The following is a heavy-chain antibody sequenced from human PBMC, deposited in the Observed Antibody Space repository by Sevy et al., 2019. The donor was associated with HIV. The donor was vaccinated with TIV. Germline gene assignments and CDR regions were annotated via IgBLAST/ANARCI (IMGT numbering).Heavy chain of an antibody. Sequence: GGSLRLSCAASGFTFSDYYMSWIRQAPGKGLEWVSYISTSSSYTNYADSVKGRFTISRDNAKSSLYLHMNSLRAEDTAVYYCARARYTSGWGYSDYWGQGTLVTVSS. CDR3: ARARYTSGWGYSDY. V-gene: IGHV3-11*06. D-gene: IGHD6-19*01. CDR1: GFTFSDYY. CDR2: ISTSSSYT. J-gene: IGHJ4*02.